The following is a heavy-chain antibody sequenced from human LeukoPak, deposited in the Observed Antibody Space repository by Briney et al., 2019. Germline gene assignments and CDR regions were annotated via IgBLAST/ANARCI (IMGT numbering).Heavy chain of an antibody. CDR1: GFTVSSNY. CDR2: IYSGGST. Sequence: PGGSLRLSCAASGFTVSSNYMSWVRQAPGKGLEWVSVIYSGGSTYYADSVKGRFTISRDNSKNTLYLQMKSLRVEDTAVYYCASADVTMLRGVPFYYYGLDVWGQGTTVTVPS. V-gene: IGHV3-53*01. D-gene: IGHD3-10*01. J-gene: IGHJ6*02. CDR3: ASADVTMLRGVPFYYYGLDV.